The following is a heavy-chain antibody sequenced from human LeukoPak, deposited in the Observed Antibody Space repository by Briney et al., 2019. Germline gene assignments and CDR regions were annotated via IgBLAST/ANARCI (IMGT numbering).Heavy chain of an antibody. V-gene: IGHV5-51*01. Sequence: PGESLKISCKGFGYSFTSSWIGWVRQMPGKGPEWKGIIYPGDSDTRYSPSFQGQVTISADKSISTAYLQWSSLKASDTAMYYCARHAYSSSWYYYYMDVWGKGTTVTVSS. CDR2: IYPGDSDT. D-gene: IGHD6-13*01. J-gene: IGHJ6*03. CDR3: ARHAYSSSWYYYYMDV. CDR1: GYSFTSSW.